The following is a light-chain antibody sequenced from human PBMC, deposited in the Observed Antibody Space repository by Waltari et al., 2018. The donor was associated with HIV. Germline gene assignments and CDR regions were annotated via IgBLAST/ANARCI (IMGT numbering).Light chain of an antibody. V-gene: IGLV4-69*01. J-gene: IGLJ2*01. Sequence: QVVLTQSPSASASLGASVKLTCTLSSGHTNYAIAWHQHKPGKGPRFLMKVTSGGSRIQGDGIPDRFSGCSSGAERYLTISSLQSDDEADYYCHTWGPGIQVFGGGTKLTVL. CDR2: VTSGGSR. CDR1: SGHTNYA. CDR3: HTWGPGIQV.